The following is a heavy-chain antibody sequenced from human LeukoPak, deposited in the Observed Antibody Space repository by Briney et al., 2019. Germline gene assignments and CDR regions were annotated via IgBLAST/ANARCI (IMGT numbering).Heavy chain of an antibody. J-gene: IGHJ6*02. V-gene: IGHV3-23*01. CDR1: GFTFSSYA. Sequence: GGSLRLSCAASGFTFSSYAMSWVRQAPGKGLEWVSAISGSGGSTYYADSVKGRFTISRDNSKNTLYLQMNSLRAEDTAVYYCARDKAAAGGYYYSMDVWGQGTTVTVSS. CDR2: ISGSGGST. CDR3: ARDKAAAGGYYYSMDV. D-gene: IGHD6-13*01.